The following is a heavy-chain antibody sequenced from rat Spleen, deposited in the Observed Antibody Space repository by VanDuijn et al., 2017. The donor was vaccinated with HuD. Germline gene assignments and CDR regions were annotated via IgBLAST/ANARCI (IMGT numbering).Heavy chain of an antibody. CDR3: ATDTYSGVLNFDS. Sequence: EVQLVESGGGLVQPGRSLKLSCAASGFSFSNYGILWIRQAPTKGLEWVAAISPSGGSTYYRDSVKGRFTISRENAKSTLYLQMDSLRSADTATYYCATDTYSGVLNFDSWGQGVMVTVSS. V-gene: IGHV5-19*01. J-gene: IGHJ2*01. CDR1: GFSFSNYG. D-gene: IGHD1-1*01. CDR2: ISPSGGST.